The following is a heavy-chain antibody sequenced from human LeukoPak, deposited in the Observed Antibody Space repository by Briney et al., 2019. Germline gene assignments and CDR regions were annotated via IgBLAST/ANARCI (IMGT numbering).Heavy chain of an antibody. Sequence: SETLSLTCTVSGGSISSSSYYWGWIRQPPGKGLEWIGSIYYSGSTYYNPSLKSRVTISVDTSKNQFSLKLSSVTAADTAVYYCARDSRVAAAGTYYYYYYMDAWGKGTTVTISS. CDR3: ARDSRVAAAGTYYYYYYMDA. V-gene: IGHV4-39*07. CDR2: IYYSGST. D-gene: IGHD6-13*01. CDR1: GGSISSSSYY. J-gene: IGHJ6*03.